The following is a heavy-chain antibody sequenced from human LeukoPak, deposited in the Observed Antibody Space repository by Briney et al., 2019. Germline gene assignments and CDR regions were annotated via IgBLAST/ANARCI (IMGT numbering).Heavy chain of an antibody. D-gene: IGHD3-10*01. CDR1: GYTFTSYG. CDR2: ISAYNGNT. CDR3: ARDLVASISYADDY. Sequence: ASVKVSCKASGYTFTSYGISWVRQASGQGLEWMGWISAYNGNTNYAQKLQGRVTMTTDTSTSTAYMELRSLRSDDTAVYYCARDLVASISYADDYWGQGTLVTVSS. J-gene: IGHJ4*02. V-gene: IGHV1-18*01.